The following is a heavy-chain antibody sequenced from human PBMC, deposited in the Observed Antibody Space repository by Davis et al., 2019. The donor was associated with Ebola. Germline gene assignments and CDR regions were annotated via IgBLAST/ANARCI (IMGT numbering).Heavy chain of an antibody. CDR1: GYTFTSYG. D-gene: IGHD3-16*02. CDR2: ISAYNGNT. CDR3: ARDSPRPSYDYVWGSYRYTVPSDAFDI. Sequence: ASVKVSCKASGYTFTSYGISWVRQAPGQGLEWMGWISAYNGNTNYAQKLQGRVTMTTDTSTSTAYMELRSLRSDDTAVYYCARDSPRPSYDYVWGSYRYTVPSDAFDIWGQGTMVTVSS. V-gene: IGHV1-18*01. J-gene: IGHJ3*02.